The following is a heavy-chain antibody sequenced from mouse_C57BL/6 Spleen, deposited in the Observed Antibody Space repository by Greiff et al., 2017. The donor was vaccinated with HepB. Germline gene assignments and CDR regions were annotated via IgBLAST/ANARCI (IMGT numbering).Heavy chain of an antibody. CDR2: ISSGGSYT. D-gene: IGHD1-1*01. CDR3: ARQGTTGVEGDY. Sequence: DVMLVESGGDLVKPGGSLKLSCAASGFTFSSYGMSWVRQTPDKRLEWVATISSGGSYTYYPDSVKGRFTISRDNAKNTLYLQLSSLKSEDTAMYYCARQGTTGVEGDYWGQGTTLTVSS. V-gene: IGHV5-6*02. CDR1: GFTFSSYG. J-gene: IGHJ2*01.